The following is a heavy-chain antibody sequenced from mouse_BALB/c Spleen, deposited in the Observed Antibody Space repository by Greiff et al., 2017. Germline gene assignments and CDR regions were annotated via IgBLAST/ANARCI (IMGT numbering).Heavy chain of an antibody. CDR1: GFTFSSFG. J-gene: IGHJ4*01. CDR3: ARSGTGTMYAMDY. Sequence: EVQVVESGGGLVQPGGSRKLSCAASGFTFSSFGMHWVRQAPEKGLEWVAYISSGSSTIYYADTVKGRFTISRDNPKNTLFLQMTSLRSEDTAMYYCARSGTGTMYAMDYWGQGTSVTVSS. V-gene: IGHV5-17*02. CDR2: ISSGSSTI. D-gene: IGHD4-1*01.